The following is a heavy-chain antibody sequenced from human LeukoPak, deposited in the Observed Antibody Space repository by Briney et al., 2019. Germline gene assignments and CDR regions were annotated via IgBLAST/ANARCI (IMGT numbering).Heavy chain of an antibody. Sequence: GGSLRLSCAASGFTFSSYAMHWVRQAPGKGLEWVAVISYDGSNKYYADSVKGRFAISRDNSKNTLYLQMNSLRAEDTAVYYCAREPHLYIVATMSFDYWGQGTLVTVSS. CDR3: AREPHLYIVATMSFDY. J-gene: IGHJ4*02. V-gene: IGHV3-30*09. D-gene: IGHD5-12*01. CDR2: ISYDGSNK. CDR1: GFTFSSYA.